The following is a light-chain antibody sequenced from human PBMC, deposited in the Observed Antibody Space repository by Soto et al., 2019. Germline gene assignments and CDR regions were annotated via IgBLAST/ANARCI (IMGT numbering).Light chain of an antibody. CDR3: QSYDSSLCGYV. V-gene: IGLV1-40*01. CDR2: ENN. Sequence: QSVLTQPPSVSEAPGQRVTISCTGSSSNIGAGYEAHWYQQVPGTAPKLLIYENNNRPSGVPDRFSGSKSGTSASLAITGLQAEDEAEYYCQSYDSSLCGYVFGTGTKVTVL. CDR1: SSNIGAGYE. J-gene: IGLJ1*01.